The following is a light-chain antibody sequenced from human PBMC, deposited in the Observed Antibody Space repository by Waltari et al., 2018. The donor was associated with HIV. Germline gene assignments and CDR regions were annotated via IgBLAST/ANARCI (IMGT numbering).Light chain of an antibody. CDR2: LGS. CDR1: QSLLHRSGYYY. V-gene: IGKV2-28*01. J-gene: IGKJ5*01. Sequence: DIVMTQSPLSLPVTPGEPASISCRSSQSLLHRSGYYYLDWYLQKPGQSAQLLIYLGSNRASGVPGRISGSGSGTDFTLKISRVEAEDVGVYYCMQGLQTPTFGQGTRLEIK. CDR3: MQGLQTPT.